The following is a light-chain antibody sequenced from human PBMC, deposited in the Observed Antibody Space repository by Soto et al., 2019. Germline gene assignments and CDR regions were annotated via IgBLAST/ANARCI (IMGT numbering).Light chain of an antibody. J-gene: IGKJ2*01. CDR3: HQYATSPYT. CDR2: GTY. Sequence: DIVLTQSPGTLSLSPGEGATLSCRASPSLSNVFLAWYQQKPGQAPRLLVYGTYKRATVIPDRFSGRGSGTEFTLTISRLETEDFAVYFCHQYATSPYTFGQGTKLDIK. CDR1: PSLSNVF. V-gene: IGKV3-20*01.